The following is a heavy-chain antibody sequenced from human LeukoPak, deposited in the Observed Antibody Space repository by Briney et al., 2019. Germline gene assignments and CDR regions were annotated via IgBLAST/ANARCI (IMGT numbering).Heavy chain of an antibody. CDR3: VREDTAMSPNAFDV. D-gene: IGHD5-18*01. V-gene: IGHV3-48*02. CDR2: ISYSSSAI. Sequence: GGSLRLSCAASGFTFSTYSMNWVRQAPGKGLEWVSYISYSSSAIYYADSVKGRFTISRDNAKNSLYLRMNSLRDEDTAVYYCVREDTAMSPNAFDVWGQGTMVTVSS. J-gene: IGHJ3*01. CDR1: GFTFSTYS.